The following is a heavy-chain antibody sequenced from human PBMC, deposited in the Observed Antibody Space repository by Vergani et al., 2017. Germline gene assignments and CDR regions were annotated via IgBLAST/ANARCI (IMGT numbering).Heavy chain of an antibody. D-gene: IGHD7-27*01. Sequence: QVQLVQSGAEVKKPGSSVKVSCKASGGTFSSYAISWVRQAPGQGLEWMGRIIPIFGTANYAQKFQGRVTMTTDTSTSTAYMELRSLRSDDTAVYYCASGLEAIQWGWSSWGQGTLVTVSS. CDR3: ASGLEAIQWGWSS. J-gene: IGHJ5*02. V-gene: IGHV1-69*06. CDR2: IIPIFGTA. CDR1: GGTFSSYA.